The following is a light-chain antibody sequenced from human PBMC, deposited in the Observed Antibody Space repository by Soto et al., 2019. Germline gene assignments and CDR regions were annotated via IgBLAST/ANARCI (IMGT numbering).Light chain of an antibody. CDR1: QSITSH. V-gene: IGKV1-39*01. J-gene: IGKJ1*01. Sequence: DIQMTPSPSSLSASVGARVTITCRASQSITSHLIWYQQKAGKAPKLLIYAAFSLQGGVPSRFSGSGSGTDFTPTISSLQPEDIATYYCQQTYSITWTFGQGTKVEIK. CDR2: AAF. CDR3: QQTYSITWT.